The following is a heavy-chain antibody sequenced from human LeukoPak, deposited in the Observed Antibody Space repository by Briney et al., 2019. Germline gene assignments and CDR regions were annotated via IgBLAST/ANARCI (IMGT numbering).Heavy chain of an antibody. CDR3: ASTGEMYSSGWYFDF. Sequence: PSETLSLTCTVSDGSISSYYWSWIRQPPGKGLEWIGYVIYTGSTNYNPSLKSRVTISIDTSKNQFSLNLSSVTAADTAVYYCASTGEMYSSGWYFDFWGQGTLVTVSS. J-gene: IGHJ4*02. D-gene: IGHD6-19*01. CDR1: DGSISSYY. V-gene: IGHV4-59*01. CDR2: VIYTGST.